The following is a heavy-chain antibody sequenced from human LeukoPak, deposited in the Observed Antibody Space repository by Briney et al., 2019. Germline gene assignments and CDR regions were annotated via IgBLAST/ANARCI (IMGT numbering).Heavy chain of an antibody. V-gene: IGHV4-61*10. CDR2: IYYSGST. CDR3: ARLADYDILTGYFDY. CDR1: GGSISSGSYY. Sequence: PSETLSLTCTVSGGSISSGSYYWSWIRQPAGKRLEWIGYIYYSGSTNYNPSLKSRVTTSVDTSKNQFSLKLSSVTAADTAVYYCARLADYDILTGYFDYWGQGTLVTVSS. J-gene: IGHJ4*02. D-gene: IGHD3-9*01.